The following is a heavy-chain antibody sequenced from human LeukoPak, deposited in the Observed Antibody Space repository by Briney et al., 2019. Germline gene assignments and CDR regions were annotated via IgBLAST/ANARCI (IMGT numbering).Heavy chain of an antibody. CDR3: ARDKAVAGKYNCDY. D-gene: IGHD6-19*01. J-gene: IGHJ4*02. V-gene: IGHV1-18*01. Sequence: ASVKVSCKASGYTFSSNGISWMRQAPGQGLEWMGWVSPYNGQTNYAQKLQGRVTMTIDTSTSTAYMEVRSLTSDDTAVYFCARDKAVAGKYNCDYWGQGTLVTVSS. CDR2: VSPYNGQT. CDR1: GYTFSSNG.